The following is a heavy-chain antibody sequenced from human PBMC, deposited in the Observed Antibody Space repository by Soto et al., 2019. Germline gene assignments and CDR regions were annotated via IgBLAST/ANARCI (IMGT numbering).Heavy chain of an antibody. CDR1: GGSITSGDYY. V-gene: IGHV4-30-4*01. J-gene: IGHJ5*02. D-gene: IGHD3-3*01. Sequence: QVQLQESGPGLVKPSQTLSLTCTVSGGSITSGDYYWSWIRQPPGKGLEWIGYIYYSGSTYYNPSLKSRVTISVDTSKNQFSLKLSSVTAADTAMYHCARVVYTNSKRFLARWFDPWGQGTLVTVSS. CDR3: ARVVYTNSKRFLARWFDP. CDR2: IYYSGST.